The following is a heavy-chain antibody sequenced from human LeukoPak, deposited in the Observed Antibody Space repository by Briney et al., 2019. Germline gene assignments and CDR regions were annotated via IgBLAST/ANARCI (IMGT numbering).Heavy chain of an antibody. J-gene: IGHJ4*02. D-gene: IGHD4-11*01. CDR1: GFNFGTYS. CDR2: ISSSSTSK. Sequence: AGSLRLSCAASGFNFGTYSMNWVRQAPGKGLEWVSHISSSSTSKYYAGSVKGRLTISRDNAKNSLFLQMNSLRDEDTAVYYCARDKDYVNYPFDYWGQGTLVTVSS. CDR3: ARDKDYVNYPFDY. V-gene: IGHV3-48*02.